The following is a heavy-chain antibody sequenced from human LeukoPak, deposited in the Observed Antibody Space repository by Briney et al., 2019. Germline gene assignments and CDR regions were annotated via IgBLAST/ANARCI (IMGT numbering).Heavy chain of an antibody. J-gene: IGHJ6*02. CDR2: IYSGGST. Sequence: GGSLRLSCAAYGFTVSSNYMSWVRQAPGKGLEWVSVIYSGGSTYYADSVKGRFTISRDNSKNTLYLQMNSLRAEDTAVYYCARDRHDYGDWGYYYYGMDVWGQGTTVTVSS. CDR1: GFTVSSNY. V-gene: IGHV3-53*01. D-gene: IGHD4-17*01. CDR3: ARDRHDYGDWGYYYYGMDV.